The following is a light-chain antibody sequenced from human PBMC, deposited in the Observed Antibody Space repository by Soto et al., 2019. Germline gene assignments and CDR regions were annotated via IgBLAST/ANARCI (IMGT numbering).Light chain of an antibody. CDR3: AAWDDSLNGVV. J-gene: IGLJ2*01. CDR2: SNN. V-gene: IGLV1-44*01. Sequence: QSVLTQPPSASGTPGQRVTISCSGSSSNIGSNTVNWDQQLPGTAPKLLIYSNNQRPSGVPDRFSGSKSGTSASLAISGLQSEDEADYDCAAWDDSLNGVVFGGGTKVTVL. CDR1: SSNIGSNT.